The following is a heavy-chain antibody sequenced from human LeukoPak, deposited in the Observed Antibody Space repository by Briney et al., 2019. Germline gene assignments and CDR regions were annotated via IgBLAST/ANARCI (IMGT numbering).Heavy chain of an antibody. Sequence: SETLSLTCTVSGGSISSGTYYWSWIRQPAGKELEWIGRIYPSGSTNYNPSLKSRVTISVDTSKNQFSLKLSSVTAADTAVYYCARASPPVVPAAYYYYYMDVWGKGTTVTVSS. CDR2: IYPSGST. CDR3: ARASPPVVPAAYYYYYMDV. J-gene: IGHJ6*03. V-gene: IGHV4-61*02. CDR1: GGSISSGTYY. D-gene: IGHD2-2*01.